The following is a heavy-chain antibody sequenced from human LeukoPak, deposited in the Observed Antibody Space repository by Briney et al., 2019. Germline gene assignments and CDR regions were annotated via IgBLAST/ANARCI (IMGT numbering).Heavy chain of an antibody. D-gene: IGHD3-22*01. CDR2: ISSSGSTI. CDR3: AKGATMIVVVMDAFDI. Sequence: GGSLRLSCAASGFTFSSYEMNWVRQAPGKGLEWVSYISSSGSTIYYADSVKGRFTISRDNAKNSLYLQMNSLRAEDTAVYYCAKGATMIVVVMDAFDIWGQGTMVTVSS. V-gene: IGHV3-48*03. CDR1: GFTFSSYE. J-gene: IGHJ3*02.